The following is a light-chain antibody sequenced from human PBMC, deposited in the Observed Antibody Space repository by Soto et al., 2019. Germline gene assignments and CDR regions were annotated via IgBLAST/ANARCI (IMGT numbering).Light chain of an antibody. CDR2: KDS. CDR1: ALPKQY. Sequence: SYELTQPPSVSVSPGQTARITCSGDALPKQYAHWYQQKPGQAPVLVINKDSERPSGIPERFSGSSSGTTVMLTISGVQAEDEADYYCQSTDTSGTLRVFGGGTQLTVL. J-gene: IGLJ3*02. V-gene: IGLV3-25*03. CDR3: QSTDTSGTLRV.